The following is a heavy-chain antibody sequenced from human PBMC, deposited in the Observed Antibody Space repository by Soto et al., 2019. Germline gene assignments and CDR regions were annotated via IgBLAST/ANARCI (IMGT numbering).Heavy chain of an antibody. D-gene: IGHD1-26*01. CDR1: GGSISSGGYY. V-gene: IGHV4-31*03. CDR2: IYYSGST. J-gene: IGHJ4*02. CDR3: AREGGIVGATAADC. Sequence: QVQLQESGPGLVKPSQTLSLTCTVSGGSISSGGYYWSWILQHPGKGLEWIGYIYYSGSTYYNPSLKSRANITVYTSKNQFSLKLSSVTAADTAVYYCAREGGIVGATAADCWGQGTLVTVSS.